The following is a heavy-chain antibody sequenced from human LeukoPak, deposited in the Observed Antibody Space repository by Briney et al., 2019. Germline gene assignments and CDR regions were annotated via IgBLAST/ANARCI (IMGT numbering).Heavy chain of an antibody. D-gene: IGHD5-12*01. V-gene: IGHV3-23*01. Sequence: GGSLRLSCAASGFTFSSYAMSWVRQAPGKGLEWVSAISGSGGSTYYADSGKGRFTISRDNSKNTLYLQMNSLRAEDTAVYYCAKDRARGYEFDYWGQGTLATVSS. CDR2: ISGSGGST. CDR1: GFTFSSYA. CDR3: AKDRARGYEFDY. J-gene: IGHJ4*02.